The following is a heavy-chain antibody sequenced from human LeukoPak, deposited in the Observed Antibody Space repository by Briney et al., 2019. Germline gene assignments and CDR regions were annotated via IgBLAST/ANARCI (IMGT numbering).Heavy chain of an antibody. J-gene: IGHJ4*02. Sequence: SVKVSCKASGFNFINSAMQWVRQARGQRLEWIGWIVVGSDNTNYAQKFQGRVTMTRDMSTSTVYMELSSLRSEDTAVYYCARERYCSSTSCLPNWGQGTLVTVSS. V-gene: IGHV1-58*02. CDR3: ARERYCSSTSCLPN. CDR1: GFNFINSA. CDR2: IVVGSDNT. D-gene: IGHD2-2*01.